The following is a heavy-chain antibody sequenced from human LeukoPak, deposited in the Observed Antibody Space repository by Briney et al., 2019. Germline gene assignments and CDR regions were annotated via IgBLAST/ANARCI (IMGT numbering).Heavy chain of an antibody. Sequence: PSETLSLTRTVSGDSISSAYYWAWIRQPPGKGLEWIGSIYHSGGTYYNSSLKSRVTISVDTSKNQFSLRLSSVTATDTAVYYCARNGAMPVAGIGYYFDYWGQGTLVTVSS. J-gene: IGHJ4*02. D-gene: IGHD6-19*01. CDR3: ARNGAMPVAGIGYYFDY. V-gene: IGHV4-38-2*02. CDR2: IYHSGGT. CDR1: GDSISSAYY.